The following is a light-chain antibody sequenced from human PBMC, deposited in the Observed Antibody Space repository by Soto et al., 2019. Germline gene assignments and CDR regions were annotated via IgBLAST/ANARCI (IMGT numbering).Light chain of an antibody. CDR2: SNN. J-gene: IGLJ2*01. Sequence: QSVLTQPPSASGTPGQRVTISCSGSSSNIGSNTVNWYQQLPGTAPKLLIYSNNQRPSGVPDRFSGSKSSTSASLAISGLQSEDEADYYCAAWDDSLNGAGVFGGGTKLTVL. V-gene: IGLV1-44*01. CDR1: SSNIGSNT. CDR3: AAWDDSLNGAGV.